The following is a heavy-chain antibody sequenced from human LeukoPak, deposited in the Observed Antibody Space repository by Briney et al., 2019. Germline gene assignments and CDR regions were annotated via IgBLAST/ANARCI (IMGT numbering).Heavy chain of an antibody. V-gene: IGHV1-18*01. J-gene: IGHJ5*02. D-gene: IGHD6-13*01. Sequence: ASVKVSCKASGYTFTIYGFSWVRQAPGQGLEWMGWISAYNGNTNYAQKLQGRVTMTTDTSTSTAYMELRSLRSDDTAVYYCARDPRPLGLSSSRNWFDPWGQGTLVTVSS. CDR3: ARDPRPLGLSSSRNWFDP. CDR2: ISAYNGNT. CDR1: GYTFTIYG.